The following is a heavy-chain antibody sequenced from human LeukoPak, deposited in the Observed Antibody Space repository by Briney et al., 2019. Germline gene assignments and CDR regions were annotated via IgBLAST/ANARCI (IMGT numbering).Heavy chain of an antibody. J-gene: IGHJ1*01. CDR3: ARVELEGVQH. CDR2: INHSGST. D-gene: IGHD1-26*01. Sequence: PSETLSLTRAVYGGSFSGYYWSWIRQPPGKGLEWIGEINHSGSTNYNPSLKSRVTISVDTSKNQFSLKLNSVTAADTAVYYCARVELEGVQHWGQGTLVTVSS. CDR1: GGSFSGYY. V-gene: IGHV4-34*01.